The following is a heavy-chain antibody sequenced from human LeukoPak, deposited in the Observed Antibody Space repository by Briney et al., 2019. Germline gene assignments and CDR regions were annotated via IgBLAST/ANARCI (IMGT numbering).Heavy chain of an antibody. J-gene: IGHJ6*03. V-gene: IGHV4-30-2*01. D-gene: IGHD3-22*01. CDR1: GGSISSGGYS. Sequence: SETLSLTCAVSGGSISSGGYSWSWIRQPPGKGLEWIGEINHSGSTNYNPSLKSRVTLSVDTSKNQFSLKLSSVTAADTAVYYCARSPYYYDSSNYYYYYMDVWGKGTTVTISS. CDR2: INHSGST. CDR3: ARSPYYYDSSNYYYYYMDV.